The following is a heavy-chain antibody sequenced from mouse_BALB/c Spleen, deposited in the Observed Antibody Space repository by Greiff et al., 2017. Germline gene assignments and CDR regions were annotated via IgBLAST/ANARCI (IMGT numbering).Heavy chain of an antibody. D-gene: IGHD1-2*01. CDR3: ARGGYYGYYAMDD. Sequence: EVQLQQSGAELVKPGASVKLSCTASGFNIKDTYMHWVKQRPEQGLEWIGRIDPANGNTKYDPKFQGKATITADTSSNTAYLQLSSLTSEDTAVYDCARGGYYGYYAMDDWGQGTSVTVSS. CDR2: IDPANGNT. CDR1: GFNIKDTY. J-gene: IGHJ4*01. V-gene: IGHV14-3*02.